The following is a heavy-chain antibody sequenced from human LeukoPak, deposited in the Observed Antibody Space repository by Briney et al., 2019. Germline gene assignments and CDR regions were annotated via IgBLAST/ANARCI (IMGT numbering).Heavy chain of an antibody. CDR1: GFTFSNYW. CDR3: VRDVSDENDSASRMHLDS. J-gene: IGHJ4*02. Sequence: GGSLRLSCAASGFTFSNYWMPWVRQAPGKGLEWVANIKKDGREKHYVDSVKGRFAISRDNARTSLFLQMNSLRAEDTAVYYCVRDVSDENDSASRMHLDSWGQGTLVSVSS. CDR2: IKKDGREK. D-gene: IGHD2-15*01. V-gene: IGHV3-7*01.